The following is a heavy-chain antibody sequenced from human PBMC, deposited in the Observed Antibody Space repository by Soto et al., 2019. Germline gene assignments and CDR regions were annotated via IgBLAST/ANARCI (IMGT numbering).Heavy chain of an antibody. V-gene: IGHV3-53*01. CDR1: GFTVSNNY. J-gene: IGHJ2*01. Sequence: EVPLVESGGGLLQPGGSLRLSCVASGFTVSNNYMTWVRHAPENGLEWVSVIYSGGDTYYAVSVKGRFTTTRDNSKNTGYLRMSSLRADDTAVYYCARGAQFLDGLTGYYVDHRYVDLWGRGTLLSVSA. CDR3: ARGAQFLDGLTGYYVDHRYVDL. D-gene: IGHD3-9*01. CDR2: IYSGGDT.